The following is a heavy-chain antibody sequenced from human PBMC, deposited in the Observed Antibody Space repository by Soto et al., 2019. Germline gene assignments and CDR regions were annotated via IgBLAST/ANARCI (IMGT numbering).Heavy chain of an antibody. D-gene: IGHD3-22*01. CDR3: ARTPVSYYYDGSGPNYYFDY. J-gene: IGHJ4*02. CDR2: IIPIFGTA. Sequence: GASVKVSCKASGGTFSSYAISWVRQAPGQGLEWMGGIIPIFGTANYAQKFQGRVTITADESTSTAYMELSSLRSEDTAVYYCARTPVSYYYDGSGPNYYFDYWGQGTLVTVSS. V-gene: IGHV1-69*13. CDR1: GGTFSSYA.